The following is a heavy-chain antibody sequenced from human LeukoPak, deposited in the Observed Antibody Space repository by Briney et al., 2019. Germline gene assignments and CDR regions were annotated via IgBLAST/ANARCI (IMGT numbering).Heavy chain of an antibody. V-gene: IGHV4-39*01. CDR1: GGSISSSSYY. Sequence: PSETLSLTCAVSGGSISSSSYYWGWIRQPPGKGLEWIGSIYYSGSTYYNPSLKSRVTTSVDTSKNQFSLKLSSVTAADTAVYYCARHPGYCSSTSCLYYYYYMDVWGKGTTVTVSS. CDR2: IYYSGST. D-gene: IGHD2-2*01. CDR3: ARHPGYCSSTSCLYYYYYMDV. J-gene: IGHJ6*03.